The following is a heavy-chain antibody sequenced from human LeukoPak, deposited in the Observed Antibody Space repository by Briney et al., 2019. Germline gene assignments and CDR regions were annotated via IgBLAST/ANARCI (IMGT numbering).Heavy chain of an antibody. J-gene: IGHJ4*02. Sequence: GGSLRLSCAASGFTFSSYSMHWVRQAPGKGLEWVSSIISSSSYIYYADSVKGRFTISRDNAKNSLYLQMNSLRAEDTAVYYCARGERGLYCSSTSCYPVLGGQGTLVTVSS. V-gene: IGHV3-21*01. CDR3: ARGERGLYCSSTSCYPVL. CDR1: GFTFSSYS. D-gene: IGHD2-2*01. CDR2: IISSSSYI.